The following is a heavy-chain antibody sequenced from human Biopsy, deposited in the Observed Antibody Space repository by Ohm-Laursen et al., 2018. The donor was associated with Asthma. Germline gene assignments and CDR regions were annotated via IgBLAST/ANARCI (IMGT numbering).Heavy chain of an antibody. J-gene: IGHJ4*02. V-gene: IGHV1-24*01. D-gene: IGHD4-17*01. Sequence: ASVKVSCKISGYSLTDLSMHWVRQAPGQGLEWMGGHDHGEGGTVNARRFQGRVTMTEDTSTDTAYMELSSLSSDDTAVYYCASDFPKDYVRYNFQFWGQGTLVNVSS. CDR3: ASDFPKDYVRYNFQF. CDR1: GYSLTDLS. CDR2: HDHGEGGT.